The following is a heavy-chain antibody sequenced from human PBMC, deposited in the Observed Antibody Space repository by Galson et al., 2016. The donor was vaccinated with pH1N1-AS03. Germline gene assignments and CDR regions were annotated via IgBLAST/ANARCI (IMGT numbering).Heavy chain of an antibody. CDR1: GGSISDSSYY. CDR2: IYSGGST. Sequence: SETLSLTCTVSGGSISDSSYYWGWIRQTPGKGLEWIGSIYSGGSTYYNPSLKSRVIISVDTSKNQFSLRLNSVTAADRAMYYCARDLTDYYDSSGYPPHNGFDPWGQGALVTVSS. J-gene: IGHJ5*02. CDR3: ARDLTDYYDSSGYPPHNGFDP. V-gene: IGHV4-39*07. D-gene: IGHD3-22*01.